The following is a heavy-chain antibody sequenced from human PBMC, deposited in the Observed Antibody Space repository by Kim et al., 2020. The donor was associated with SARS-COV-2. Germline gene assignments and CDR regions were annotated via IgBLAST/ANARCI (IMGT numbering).Heavy chain of an antibody. Sequence: GGSLRLSCAASGFTFTNAWMNWVRQAPGKGLEWVGRIKDKTDGATTDYAAPVKGRFTISRDDSKNTLFLQMNSLKTEDTAVYYCTTVDGYVNRGLDCWGQGTLVTVSS. CDR1: GFTFTNAW. J-gene: IGHJ4*02. D-gene: IGHD5-12*01. CDR2: IKDKTDGATT. CDR3: TTVDGYVNRGLDC. V-gene: IGHV3-15*01.